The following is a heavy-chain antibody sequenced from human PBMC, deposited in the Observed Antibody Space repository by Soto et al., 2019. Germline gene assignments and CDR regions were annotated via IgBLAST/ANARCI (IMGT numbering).Heavy chain of an antibody. CDR3: ARDLDIVVGGSLVDY. D-gene: IGHD2-15*01. CDR2: ISAYNGNT. Sequence: QVQLVQSGAEVKKPGASVKVSCKASGYTFTSYGISWVRQAPGQGLEWMGWISAYNGNTNYAQKLQGRVTMTTDTSTSTTYMELRSMRSDDTAVYYCARDLDIVVGGSLVDYWGQGTLVTVSS. V-gene: IGHV1-18*01. J-gene: IGHJ4*02. CDR1: GYTFTSYG.